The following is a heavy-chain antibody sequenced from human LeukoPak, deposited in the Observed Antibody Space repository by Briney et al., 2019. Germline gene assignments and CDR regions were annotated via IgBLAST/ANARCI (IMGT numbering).Heavy chain of an antibody. V-gene: IGHV3-7*01. D-gene: IGHD7-27*01. CDR3: MCWGTDNH. CDR2: INPGGNEI. J-gene: IGHJ4*02. Sequence: SGGSLRLSCTFSGLTFRSYWMNWVRQAPGKGLEWVANINPGGNEIRSVDSVKGRSIISRDNAKNSLDLQVSSLRVEDTAVYYCMCWGTDNHWGQGILVTVSS. CDR1: GLTFRSYW.